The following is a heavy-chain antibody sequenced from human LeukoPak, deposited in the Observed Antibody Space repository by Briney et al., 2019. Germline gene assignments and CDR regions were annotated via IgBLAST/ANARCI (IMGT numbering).Heavy chain of an antibody. V-gene: IGHV3-23*01. Sequence: GSLRLSCAASGFTFINYDMSWVRQAPGRGLEWVSSISDSGGSTYYADSVNGRFTISKDNSKDTLYLQMTNLRAADTAVYYCEKDLSRAVAADWFDPWDQGSLVTVSS. CDR2: ISDSGGST. J-gene: IGHJ5*02. CDR1: GFTFINYD. D-gene: IGHD6-19*01. CDR3: EKDLSRAVAADWFDP.